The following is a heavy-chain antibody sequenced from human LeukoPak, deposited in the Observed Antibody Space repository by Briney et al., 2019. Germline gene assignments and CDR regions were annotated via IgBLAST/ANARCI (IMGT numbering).Heavy chain of an antibody. D-gene: IGHD3-10*01. CDR1: GYTFTSYG. J-gene: IGHJ6*02. Sequence: ASVKVSCKASGYTFTSYGISWVRQAPGQGLEWMGWISAYNGNTNYAQKLQGRVTMTTDTSTSTAYMELRSLRSDDTAVYYCARNYGPGTYYYYGMDAWGQGTTVTVSS. CDR3: ARNYGPGTYYYYGMDA. CDR2: ISAYNGNT. V-gene: IGHV1-18*01.